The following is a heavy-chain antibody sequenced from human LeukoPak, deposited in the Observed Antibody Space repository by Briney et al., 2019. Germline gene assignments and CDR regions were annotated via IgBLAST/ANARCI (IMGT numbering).Heavy chain of an antibody. CDR3: ARDARTYYDFWSDPPV. CDR1: GGSISSGGYY. J-gene: IGHJ4*02. CDR2: IYHSGST. D-gene: IGHD3-3*01. V-gene: IGHV4-30-2*01. Sequence: PSETLSLTCTVSGGSISSGGYYWSWIRQPPGKGLEWIGYIYHSGSTYYNPSLKSRVAISVDRSKNQFSLKLSSVTAADTAVYYCARDARTYYDFWSDPPVWGQGTLVTVSS.